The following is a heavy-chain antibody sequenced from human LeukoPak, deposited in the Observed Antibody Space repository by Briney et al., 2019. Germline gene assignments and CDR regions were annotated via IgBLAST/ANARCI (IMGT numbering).Heavy chain of an antibody. V-gene: IGHV1-69*05. D-gene: IGHD5-18*01. Sequence: SVKVSCKASGGTFSSCAISWVRQAPGQGLEWMGGIIPIFGTANYAQKFQGRVTITTDESTSTAYMELSSLRSEDTAVYYCARDTRGYSYAFDYWGQGTLVTVSS. CDR1: GGTFSSCA. CDR3: ARDTRGYSYAFDY. J-gene: IGHJ4*02. CDR2: IIPIFGTA.